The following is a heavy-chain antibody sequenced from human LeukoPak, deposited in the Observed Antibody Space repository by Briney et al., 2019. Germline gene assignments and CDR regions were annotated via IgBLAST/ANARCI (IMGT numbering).Heavy chain of an antibody. Sequence: SQTLSLTCTLSGGSISRGGYYWSWIRQRPGKGLEWIGYIYYSGTTYHNPSLKSRVAISEDMSKNHFSLNLTSVTAEDTAIYYCARVRCSSSTCYFPDAFDIWGQGTMVTVS. V-gene: IGHV4-31*03. D-gene: IGHD2-2*01. CDR1: GGSISRGGYY. CDR2: IYYSGTT. CDR3: ARVRCSSSTCYFPDAFDI. J-gene: IGHJ3*02.